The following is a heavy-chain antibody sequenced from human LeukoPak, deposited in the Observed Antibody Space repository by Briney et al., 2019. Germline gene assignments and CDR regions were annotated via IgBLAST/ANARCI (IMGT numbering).Heavy chain of an antibody. D-gene: IGHD4-11*01. CDR1: GGPFSGYY. V-gene: IGHV4-34*01. J-gene: IGHJ6*04. Sequence: KPSEPLSLTCAVCGGPFSGYYWSWIRQPPGKGLEWIGEINHSGRTNYNPSLKSRVTISVDTSKNQFSLKLSSVTAADTAVYYCARGPYSNYGIMDVWGEGTTVTVSS. CDR3: ARGPYSNYGIMDV. CDR2: INHSGRT.